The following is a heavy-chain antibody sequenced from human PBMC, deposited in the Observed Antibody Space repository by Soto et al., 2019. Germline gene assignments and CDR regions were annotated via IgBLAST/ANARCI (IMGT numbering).Heavy chain of an antibody. D-gene: IGHD6-19*01. CDR1: GFTFSSYA. J-gene: IGHJ4*02. Sequence: EVQLLESGGGLVQPGGSLRLSCAASGFTFSSYAMSWVRQAPGKGLEWVSAISGSGGSTYYADSVKGRFTISRDNSKNTLYLQMNSLRAEDTAVYYCTKVVIGGWYLYYFDYWGQGTLVTVSS. CDR2: ISGSGGST. V-gene: IGHV3-23*01. CDR3: TKVVIGGWYLYYFDY.